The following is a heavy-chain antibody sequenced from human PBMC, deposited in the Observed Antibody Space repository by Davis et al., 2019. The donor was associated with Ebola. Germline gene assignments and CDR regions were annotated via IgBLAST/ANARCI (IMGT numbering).Heavy chain of an antibody. J-gene: IGHJ4*02. V-gene: IGHV3-23*01. CDR1: GFTFSSYA. CDR3: ARDGRGGN. CDR2: ISGSGGST. D-gene: IGHD2-15*01. Sequence: GESLKISCAASGFTFSSYAMSWVRQAPGKGLEWVLAISGSGGSTYYADSVKGRFTISRDNSKNTLYLQMNSLRAEDTAVYYCARDGRGGNWGQGTLVTVSS.